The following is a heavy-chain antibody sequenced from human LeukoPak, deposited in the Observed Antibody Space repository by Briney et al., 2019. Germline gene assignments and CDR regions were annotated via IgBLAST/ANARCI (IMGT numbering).Heavy chain of an antibody. CDR3: ARRIVVLPAAIPYDAFDI. V-gene: IGHV4-39*07. D-gene: IGHD2-2*02. CDR2: VYYSGST. J-gene: IGHJ3*02. Sequence: SETLSLTCTVSGGSISSSSYYWGWIRQPPGKGLEWIGSVYYSGSTYSAPSLERRFTISVDTSNNLFSLKLSSVAAANTAVYYCARRIVVLPAAIPYDAFDIWGQGTMVTVSS. CDR1: GGSISSSSYY.